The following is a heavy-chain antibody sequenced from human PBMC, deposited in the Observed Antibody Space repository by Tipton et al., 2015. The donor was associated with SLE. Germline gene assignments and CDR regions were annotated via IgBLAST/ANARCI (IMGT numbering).Heavy chain of an antibody. D-gene: IGHD1-14*01. CDR1: GGSFSGYY. V-gene: IGHV4-34*01. Sequence: TLSLTCAVYGGSFSGYYWSWIRQPPGKGLEWIGEINHSGSTNYNPSLQSRVTISVDTSKNQFSLKLSSVTAADTAVYYCARHHPPFDYWGQGTLVTVSS. J-gene: IGHJ4*02. CDR3: ARHHPPFDY. CDR2: INHSGST.